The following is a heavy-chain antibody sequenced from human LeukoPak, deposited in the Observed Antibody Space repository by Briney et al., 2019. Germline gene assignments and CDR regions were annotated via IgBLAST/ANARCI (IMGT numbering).Heavy chain of an antibody. CDR1: GFSFSNYG. D-gene: IGHD5-18*01. Sequence: GGSLRLSCAASGFSFSNYGMNWVRQAPGKGLEWVSGIIGSGGTACYADSVKGRFTISRDNAKNSLYLQMNSLRAEDTAVYYCARESMSGYSFDYWGQGTLVTVSS. CDR3: ARESMSGYSFDY. V-gene: IGHV3-21*04. CDR2: IIGSGGTA. J-gene: IGHJ4*02.